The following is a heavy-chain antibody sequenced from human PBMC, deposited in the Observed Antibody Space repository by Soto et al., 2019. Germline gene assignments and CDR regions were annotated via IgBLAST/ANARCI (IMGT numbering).Heavy chain of an antibody. CDR3: ATRRVGWFDPDRRYYYYALGV. J-gene: IGHJ6*02. CDR1: GITFGSYA. Sequence: EVQLLESGGCLVQPGGSLRLSCAASGITFGSYAMSWVRQAPGKGLQWVSTISGRDGSTYYADTVKRRFTISRDSSEKILYLQMSSLRAEDTALYYCATRRVGWFDPDRRYYYYALGVWGQGTKVTVSS. V-gene: IGHV3-23*01. D-gene: IGHD3-10*01. CDR2: ISGRDGST.